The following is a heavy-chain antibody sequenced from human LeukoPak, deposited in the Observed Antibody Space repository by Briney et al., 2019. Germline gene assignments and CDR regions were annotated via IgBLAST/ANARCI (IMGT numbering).Heavy chain of an antibody. CDR3: ARAGFDGDYGGGFDP. Sequence: SETPSLTCAVYGGSFSGYYWSWIRQPPGKGLEWIGEINHSGSTNYNPSLKSRVTISVDTSKNQFSLKLSSVTAADTAVYYCARAGFDGDYGGGFDPWGQGTLVTVSS. D-gene: IGHD4-17*01. CDR2: INHSGST. V-gene: IGHV4-34*01. J-gene: IGHJ5*02. CDR1: GGSFSGYY.